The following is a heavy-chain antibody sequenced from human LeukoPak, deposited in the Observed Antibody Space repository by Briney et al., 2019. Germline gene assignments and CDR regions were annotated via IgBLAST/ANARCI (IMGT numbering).Heavy chain of an antibody. CDR3: ARFPVVMLRGVHLTKFYVDY. CDR2: INHSGST. Sequence: SETLSLTCAVYGGSFSGYYWSWIRQPPGKGLEWIGEINHSGSTNYNPSLKSRVTISVDTSKNQLSLKLSSVTAADTAVYYCARFPVVMLRGVHLTKFYVDYWGQGALVTVSS. CDR1: GGSFSGYY. V-gene: IGHV4-34*01. J-gene: IGHJ4*02. D-gene: IGHD3-10*01.